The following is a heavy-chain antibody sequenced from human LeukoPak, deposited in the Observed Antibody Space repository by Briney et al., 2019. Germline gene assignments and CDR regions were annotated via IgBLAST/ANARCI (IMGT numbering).Heavy chain of an antibody. D-gene: IGHD2-2*01. Sequence: SETLSLTCAVYGGSFSGYYWSWTRQPPGKGLEWIGEINRSGSTNYNPSLKSRVTISVDTSKNQFSLKLSSVTAADTAVYYCARGIVVVPATEEYYFDYWGQGTLVTVSS. CDR3: ARGIVVVPATEEYYFDY. V-gene: IGHV4-34*01. CDR2: INRSGST. CDR1: GGSFSGYY. J-gene: IGHJ4*02.